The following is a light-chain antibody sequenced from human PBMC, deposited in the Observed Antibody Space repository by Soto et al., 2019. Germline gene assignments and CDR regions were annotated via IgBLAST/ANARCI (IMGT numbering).Light chain of an antibody. Sequence: EIVLTQSPGTLSLSPGERATLSCRASQSIRSSSLAWYQQKPGQAPRLLLYGGSSRATGIPDRFSGGGSGTDFSRTISRLETEDFSVYYCHQYGSSPLTFGGGTKVEIK. V-gene: IGKV3-20*01. CDR3: HQYGSSPLT. CDR2: GGS. J-gene: IGKJ4*01. CDR1: QSIRSSS.